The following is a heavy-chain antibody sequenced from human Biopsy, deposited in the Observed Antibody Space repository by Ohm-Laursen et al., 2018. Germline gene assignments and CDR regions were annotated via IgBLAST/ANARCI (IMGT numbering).Heavy chain of an antibody. CDR2: NIPILGTG. CDR3: AKGQDLRGGAEYFQH. Sequence: SVKVSCKAPEGTFSNYGVNWVRQAPGQGLEWLGGNIPILGTGNYAQKFQDRVTVAADTSTSTATMELRSLRSDDTAVYYCAKGQDLRGGAEYFQHWGQGALVTVSS. CDR1: EGTFSNYG. J-gene: IGHJ1*01. V-gene: IGHV1-69*06. D-gene: IGHD2-15*01.